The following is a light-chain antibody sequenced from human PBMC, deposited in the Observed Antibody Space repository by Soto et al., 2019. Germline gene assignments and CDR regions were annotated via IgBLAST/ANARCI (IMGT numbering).Light chain of an antibody. V-gene: IGKV1-5*01. CDR1: QSISNR. CDR2: DAS. Sequence: DIQMTQSPSTLSASVGDRVTITCRASQSISNRLAWYQQKPGKAPNLLIYDASTLERGVPSRFSGTGSGTEFTLTISSLQPDDFATYYCQQYHRSSITFGQGTRLEIK. CDR3: QQYHRSSIT. J-gene: IGKJ5*01.